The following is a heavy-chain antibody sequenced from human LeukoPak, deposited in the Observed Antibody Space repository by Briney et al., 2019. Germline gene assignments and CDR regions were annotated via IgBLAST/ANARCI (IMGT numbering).Heavy chain of an antibody. J-gene: IGHJ5*02. CDR1: GGSISSVDYS. D-gene: IGHD1-14*01. V-gene: IGHV4-39*07. Sequence: SETLSLTCAVSGGSISSVDYSWSWIRQPPGKGLEWIGSIYHSGHTFYNPSLKTRVTMSVDTSQNQFSLKLPSVTAADTAVYYCAREGTVRWFDPWGQGTLVIVSS. CDR3: AREGTVRWFDP. CDR2: IYHSGHT.